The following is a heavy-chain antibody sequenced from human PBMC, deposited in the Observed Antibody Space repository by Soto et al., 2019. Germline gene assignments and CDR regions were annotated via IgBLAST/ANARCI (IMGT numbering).Heavy chain of an antibody. V-gene: IGHV3-23*01. Sequence: EVQLLESGGGLVQPGGSLRLSCAASGFTFSTYVMSWVRQAPGKGLEWVSGISGSGGSTYYADSVKGRFTISRDNSKNKLDLQRNSLRVEDTAVYYCAKDPYGPEVGNKADYWGQGILVTVSS. CDR1: GFTFSTYV. CDR3: AKDPYGPEVGNKADY. CDR2: ISGSGGST. J-gene: IGHJ4*02. D-gene: IGHD3-10*01.